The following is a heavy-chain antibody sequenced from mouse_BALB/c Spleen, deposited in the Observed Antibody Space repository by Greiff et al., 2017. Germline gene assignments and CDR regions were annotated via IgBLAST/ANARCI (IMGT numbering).Heavy chain of an antibody. CDR1: GFTFSDYY. Sequence: EVMLVESGGGLVKPGGSLKLSCAASGFTFSDYYMYWVRQTPEKRLEWVATISDGGSYTYYPDSVKGRFTISRDNAKNNLYLQMSSLKSEDTAMYYCAREGEIYDGYYGAMDYWGQGTSVTVSS. D-gene: IGHD2-3*01. J-gene: IGHJ4*01. V-gene: IGHV5-4*02. CDR2: ISDGGSYT. CDR3: AREGEIYDGYYGAMDY.